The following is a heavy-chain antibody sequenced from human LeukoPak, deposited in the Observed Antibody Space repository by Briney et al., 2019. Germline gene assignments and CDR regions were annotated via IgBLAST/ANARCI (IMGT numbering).Heavy chain of an antibody. CDR1: GFTFSSYA. CDR3: AKDPDSGGKSGVDYSDY. Sequence: PGGSLRLSCAASGFTFSSYAMRWVRQAPGKGLEWVSAISGSGGSAYYADSVKGRFTISRDNSKNTLYLQMNSLRAEDTAVYYCAKDPDSGGKSGVDYSDYCGQGTLVTVSS. D-gene: IGHD4/OR15-4a*01. CDR2: ISGSGGSA. J-gene: IGHJ4*02. V-gene: IGHV3-23*01.